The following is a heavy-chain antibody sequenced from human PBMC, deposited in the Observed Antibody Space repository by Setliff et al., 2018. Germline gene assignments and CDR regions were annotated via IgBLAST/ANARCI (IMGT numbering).Heavy chain of an antibody. Sequence: SETLSLTCTVSGGSVGNSYYYWNWIRQPAGKGLEWIGRIYTTWSTNYNPSLKSRVTISSDTSKNHFSLDLRSVTAADTAFYYCARVRASGWIQWGQGTLVTVSS. J-gene: IGHJ4*02. CDR1: GGSVGNSYYY. CDR2: IYTTWST. CDR3: ARVRASGWIQ. D-gene: IGHD6-19*01. V-gene: IGHV4-61*02.